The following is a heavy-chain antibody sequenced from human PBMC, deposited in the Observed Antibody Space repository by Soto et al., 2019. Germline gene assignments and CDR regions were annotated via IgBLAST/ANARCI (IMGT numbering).Heavy chain of an antibody. V-gene: IGHV1-3*01. D-gene: IGHD2-21*01. Sequence: ASVKVSCKASGYTFTSHTIHWVRQAPGQSFEWLGWINVGNGNTRSSHKFQDRVTIDRDTSASTVSMEVSSLRSEDTAIYFCARVAMATTTKGIFYYDYWGQGTLVTVSS. J-gene: IGHJ4*02. CDR1: GYTFTSHT. CDR2: INVGNGNT. CDR3: ARVAMATTTKGIFYYDY.